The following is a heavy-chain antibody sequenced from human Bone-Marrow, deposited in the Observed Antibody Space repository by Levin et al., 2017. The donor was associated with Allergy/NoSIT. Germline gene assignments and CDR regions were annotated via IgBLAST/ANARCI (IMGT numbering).Heavy chain of an antibody. CDR2: IYPDDSDT. V-gene: IGHV5-51*01. CDR1: GYSFTSYW. Sequence: GESLKISCKASGYSFTSYWIGWVRQMPGKGLEWMGIIYPDDSDTKYRPAFQGQVTISADKSITTVYLQWNSLRISDSAMYFCATASEYVCARAFDIWGQGTKVTVSS. CDR3: ATASEYVCARAFDI. D-gene: IGHD3-16*01. J-gene: IGHJ3*02.